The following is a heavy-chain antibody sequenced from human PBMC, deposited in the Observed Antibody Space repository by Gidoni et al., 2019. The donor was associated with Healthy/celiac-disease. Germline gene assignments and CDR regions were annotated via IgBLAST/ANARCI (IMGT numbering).Heavy chain of an antibody. CDR3: ATVGGIAAAGHPDWFDP. Sequence: QVQLVQSGAEVKKPGASVKVSCKASGYTLTELSMHWVRQAPGKGLERMGGFDPEDGETIYAQKFQGRVTMTEDTSTDTAYMELSSLSSEDTAVYYCATVGGIAAAGHPDWFDPWGQGTLVTVSS. D-gene: IGHD6-13*01. V-gene: IGHV1-24*01. CDR2: FDPEDGET. J-gene: IGHJ5*02. CDR1: GYTLTELS.